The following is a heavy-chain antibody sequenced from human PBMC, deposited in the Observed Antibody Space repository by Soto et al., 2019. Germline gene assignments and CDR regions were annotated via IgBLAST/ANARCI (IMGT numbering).Heavy chain of an antibody. D-gene: IGHD3-10*01. CDR3: ARELHGGSYGMDV. Sequence: EVQLVESGGGLVQPGGSLRLSCAASGFTFSNYDMHWVRQVTGKGLEWVSGITTAGDTYYPGSVKGRFTISREKAKNSLSLQMNSLSAGGTAVYYCARELHGGSYGMDVWGQGTTVTVSS. V-gene: IGHV3-13*01. J-gene: IGHJ6*02. CDR2: ITTAGDT. CDR1: GFTFSNYD.